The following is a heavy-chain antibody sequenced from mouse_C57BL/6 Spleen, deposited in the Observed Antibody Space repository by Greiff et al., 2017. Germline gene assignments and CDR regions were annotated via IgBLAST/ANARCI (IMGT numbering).Heavy chain of an antibody. CDR3: VRQGLGLEDFDY. D-gene: IGHD4-1*01. Sequence: DVMLVESGGGLVKPGGSLTLSCAASGFTFSSYTMSWVRQPPEKRLEWVATISGGGGNTYYPDSVKGLFSISRDNAKNTLYLQMSSLRSEDTALYYCVRQGLGLEDFDYWGQGTTLTVSS. V-gene: IGHV5-9*01. CDR2: ISGGGGNT. J-gene: IGHJ2*01. CDR1: GFTFSSYT.